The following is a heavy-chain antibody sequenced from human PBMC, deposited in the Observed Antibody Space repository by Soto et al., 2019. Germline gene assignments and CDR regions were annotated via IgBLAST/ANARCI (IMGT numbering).Heavy chain of an antibody. J-gene: IGHJ4*02. V-gene: IGHV4-61*01. CDR2: IYNSGST. CDR3: ARRGDSFEY. CDR1: GGSLNSGSYY. Sequence: QVQLQESGPRLVKPSETLSLTCTVSGGSLNSGSYYWSWIRQPPGKGLEWIGYIYNSGSTNYNPARRASADYNPSLKTRVTISVDTSKNQFALRLSSVTAADTAVYYCARRGDSFEYWGQGTLVTVSS.